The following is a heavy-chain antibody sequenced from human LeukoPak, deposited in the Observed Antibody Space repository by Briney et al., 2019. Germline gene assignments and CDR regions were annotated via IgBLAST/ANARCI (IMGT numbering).Heavy chain of an antibody. CDR2: INHSGST. V-gene: IGHV4-34*01. D-gene: IGHD2-15*01. Sequence: SETLSLTCAVYGGSFSGYYWSWIRQPPGKGLEWIGEINHSGSTNYNPSLQSRVTISVDTSKNQFSLKLSSVTAADTAVYYCAREVSGTRMDVWGKGTTVTVSS. CDR3: AREVSGTRMDV. J-gene: IGHJ6*04. CDR1: GGSFSGYY.